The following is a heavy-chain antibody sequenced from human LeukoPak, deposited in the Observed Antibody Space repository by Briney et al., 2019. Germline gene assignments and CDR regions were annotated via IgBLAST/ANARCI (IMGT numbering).Heavy chain of an antibody. D-gene: IGHD5-12*01. Sequence: SETLSLTCTVSGGSISSGDYYWSWIRQPPGKGLEWIGYIYYSGSTYYNPSLKSRVTISVDTSKNQFSLKLSSVTAADTAVYYCARTTEYSGYDWGNWFDPWGQGTLVTVSS. CDR1: GGSISSGDYY. V-gene: IGHV4-30-4*01. CDR3: ARTTEYSGYDWGNWFDP. CDR2: IYYSGST. J-gene: IGHJ5*02.